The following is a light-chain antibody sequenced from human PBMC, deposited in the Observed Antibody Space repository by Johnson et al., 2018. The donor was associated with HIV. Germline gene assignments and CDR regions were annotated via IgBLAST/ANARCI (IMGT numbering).Light chain of an antibody. CDR1: SSNIGNNY. CDR3: GTWDSSLSASYF. V-gene: IGLV1-51*01. Sequence: QSVLTQPPSVSAAPGQKVTISCSGSSSNIGNNYVSWYQQLPGTAPKLLIYDNNKRPSGIPDRFSGSKSGTSATLGITGLQTGDEADDYCGTWDSSLSASYFFGTGTNVTVL. CDR2: DNN. J-gene: IGLJ1*01.